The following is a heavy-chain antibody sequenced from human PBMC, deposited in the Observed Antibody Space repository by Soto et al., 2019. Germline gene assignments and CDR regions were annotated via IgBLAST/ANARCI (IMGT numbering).Heavy chain of an antibody. Sequence: QITLKESGPTLVKPTQTLTLTCTFSGFSLSTSGVGVGWIRQPPGKALEWLALIYRNDDKRYSPSLKSRLTITKDTSKNQVVLTMTNMDPVDTATYYCAHRWWSNWFDPWGQGTLVTVSS. CDR2: IYRNDDK. V-gene: IGHV2-5*01. CDR3: AHRWWSNWFDP. CDR1: GFSLSTSGVG. J-gene: IGHJ5*02. D-gene: IGHD2-15*01.